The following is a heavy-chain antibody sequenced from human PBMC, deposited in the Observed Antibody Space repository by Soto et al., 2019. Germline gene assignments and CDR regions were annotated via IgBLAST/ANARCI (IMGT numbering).Heavy chain of an antibody. J-gene: IGHJ4*02. CDR3: ARDFGSLGATIDY. V-gene: IGHV3-30-3*01. CDR2: ISYDGSNN. Sequence: GGSLRLSCAASGFTFSSYAMHWVRQAPGKGLGWVAVISYDGSNNYYADSVKGRFTISRDNSKNTLYLQMNSLRAEDTAVYYCARDFGSLGATIDYWGQGTLVTSPQ. D-gene: IGHD1-26*01. CDR1: GFTFSSYA.